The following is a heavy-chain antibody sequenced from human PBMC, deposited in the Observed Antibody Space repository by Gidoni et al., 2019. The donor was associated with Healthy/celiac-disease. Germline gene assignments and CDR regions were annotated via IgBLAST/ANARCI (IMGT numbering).Heavy chain of an antibody. J-gene: IGHJ5*02. D-gene: IGHD3-10*01. CDR2: IYYSGST. CDR1: GGSISSSSYY. Sequence: QLQLQESGPGLVKPSETLSLTCTVSGGSISSSSYYWGWIRQPPGKGLEWIGSIYYSGSTYYNPSLKSRVTISVDTSKNQFSLKLSSVTAADTAVYYCASIYYGSGSPMGGWFDPWGQGTLVTVSS. CDR3: ASIYYGSGSPMGGWFDP. V-gene: IGHV4-39*01.